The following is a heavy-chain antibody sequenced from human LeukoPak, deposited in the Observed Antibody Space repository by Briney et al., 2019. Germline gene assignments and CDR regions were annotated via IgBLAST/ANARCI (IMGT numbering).Heavy chain of an antibody. CDR3: ARLNGDYRRFDT. D-gene: IGHD4-17*01. Sequence: ASVKVSCKASGYTFTSYGISWVRQAPGQGLEWMAWMNSNSGGTRSTQKFQGRVIMTRDSSISTAYLELNRLTSDDTAIYYCARLNGDYRRFDTWGQGTLVTVSS. CDR2: MNSNSGGT. V-gene: IGHV1-2*02. CDR1: GYTFTSYG. J-gene: IGHJ5*02.